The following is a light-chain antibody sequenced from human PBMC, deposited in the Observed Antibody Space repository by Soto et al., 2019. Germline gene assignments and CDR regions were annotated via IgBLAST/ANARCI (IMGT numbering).Light chain of an antibody. CDR2: EVS. Sequence: QSALTQPPSASGSPGQSVTISCTGTSSDVGGYHYVSWYQQHPGKAPKLMIYEVSKWPSGVPDRFSGSKSGNTASLTVSGLQAEDEADYYCSSYAGSNNHVLFGGGTKLTVL. J-gene: IGLJ2*01. CDR3: SSYAGSNNHVL. V-gene: IGLV2-8*01. CDR1: SSDVGGYHY.